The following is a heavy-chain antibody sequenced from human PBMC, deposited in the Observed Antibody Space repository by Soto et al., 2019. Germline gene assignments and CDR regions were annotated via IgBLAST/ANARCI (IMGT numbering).Heavy chain of an antibody. CDR1: GFTFSSYS. CDR2: IGDGRSYK. V-gene: IGHV3-21*04. J-gene: IGHJ5*02. CDR3: SKVGPYDSGSYMFRYNWFGP. Sequence: GGSLRLSCAASGFTFSSYSMHWVRQAPGKGLEWVSSIGDGRSYKFYADSVKGRFTISRDSTKNTVDLQINSLRAEDTAVYYCSKVGPYDSGSYMFRYNWFGPWGPGTLVTGSS. D-gene: IGHD3-10*01.